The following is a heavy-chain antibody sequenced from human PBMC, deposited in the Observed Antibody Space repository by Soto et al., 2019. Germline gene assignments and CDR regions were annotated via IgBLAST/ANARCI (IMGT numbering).Heavy chain of an antibody. D-gene: IGHD4-17*01. CDR2: ISSDANNK. CDR3: AKALGDVLFLEDY. Sequence: SLRLSCVASGFTFSNYGMHWVRQAPGKGLEWVAIISSDANNKYYGDSVKGRFTISRDNSKNTLYLQMNSLRSEDTAVYYCAKALGDVLFLEDYWGQGTQVTVSS. CDR1: GFTFSNYG. V-gene: IGHV3-30*18. J-gene: IGHJ4*02.